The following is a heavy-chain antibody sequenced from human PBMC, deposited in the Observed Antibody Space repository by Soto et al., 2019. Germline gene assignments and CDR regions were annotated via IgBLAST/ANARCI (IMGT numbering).Heavy chain of an antibody. D-gene: IGHD4-17*01. CDR2: IWYDGSNK. Sequence: QVQLVESGGGVVQPGRSLRLSCAASGFTFSSYGMHWVRQAPGKGLEWVAVIWYDGSNKYYADSVKGRFTISRDNSKNPLDLQMNSLRAEDTAVYYCARESQTTVTVALDYYYVGMDVWGQGTTVTVSS. CDR3: ARESQTTVTVALDYYYVGMDV. J-gene: IGHJ6*02. V-gene: IGHV3-33*01. CDR1: GFTFSSYG.